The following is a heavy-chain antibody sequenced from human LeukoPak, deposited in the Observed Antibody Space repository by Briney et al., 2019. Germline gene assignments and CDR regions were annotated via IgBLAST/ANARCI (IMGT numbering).Heavy chain of an antibody. CDR2: IRSSSSTI. CDR3: ATQEGYCSSTRCYVADY. V-gene: IGHV3-48*02. CDR1: GFTFSSYS. Sequence: GGSLRLCCAASGFTFSSYSINWGRQAPGKGIEWVSFIRSSSSTIYDADSVKGRFTISRDNAKNSLYLQMNSLRDEDTAVYYCATQEGYCSSTRCYVADYWGQGTLVTVSS. D-gene: IGHD2-2*01. J-gene: IGHJ4*02.